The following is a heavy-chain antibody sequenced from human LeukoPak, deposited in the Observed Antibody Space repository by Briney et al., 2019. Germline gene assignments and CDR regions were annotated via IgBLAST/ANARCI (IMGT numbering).Heavy chain of an antibody. J-gene: IGHJ4*02. CDR2: IDTSDPYT. Sequence: GESLRISCTCSGCSFTSYWISLVRQMAGEGLGLRGRIDTSDPYTIYSPSFQGHVTISADKSISTAYLQWSSLKASDTAMYYCARHGVYSGYDPIWGLAAANYWGQGTLVTVSS. D-gene: IGHD5-12*01. CDR3: ARHGVYSGYDPIWGLAAANY. V-gene: IGHV5-10-1*01. CDR1: GCSFTSYW.